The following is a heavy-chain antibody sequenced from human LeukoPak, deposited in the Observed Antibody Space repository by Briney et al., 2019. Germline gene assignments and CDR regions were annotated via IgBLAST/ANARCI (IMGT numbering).Heavy chain of an antibody. J-gene: IGHJ4*02. D-gene: IGHD3-22*01. CDR1: GGSFSGYY. V-gene: IGHV4-34*01. CDR2: FNHSGST. Sequence: ETLSLTCAVYGGSFSGYYWSWIRQPPGKGLEWIGEFNHSGSTNYNPSLKSRVTISVDTSKNQFSLKLSSVTAADTAVYYCARGLANYYDSSGYSYFDYWGQGTLVTVSS. CDR3: ARGLANYYDSSGYSYFDY.